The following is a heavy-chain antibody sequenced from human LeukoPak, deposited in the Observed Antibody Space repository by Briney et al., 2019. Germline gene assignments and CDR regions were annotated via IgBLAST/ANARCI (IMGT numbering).Heavy chain of an antibody. V-gene: IGHV4-4*07. Sequence: KTSETLSLTCTVSGASMSSFYWTWVRQPAGKRLEWIGRIYASGSTNYNPSLQSRVTMSVDTSKSQFSLNLNSVTAADTAVYYCTRGVLEWLFDFWGPGTLVTVPS. J-gene: IGHJ4*02. D-gene: IGHD3-3*01. CDR2: IYASGST. CDR1: GASMSSFY. CDR3: TRGVLEWLFDF.